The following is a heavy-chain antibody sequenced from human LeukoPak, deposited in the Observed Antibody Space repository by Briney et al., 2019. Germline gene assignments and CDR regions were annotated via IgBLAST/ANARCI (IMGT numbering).Heavy chain of an antibody. CDR3: VRGSGSYSSRSGT. CDR1: GFTFSSYA. Sequence: PGGSLRLSCAASGFTFSSYAMSWVRQAPGKGLEWVSVIYTGGSTYYADSVKGRFTISRDNSKNTLYLQMNSLRVEDTAVYYCVRGSGSYSSRSGTWGQGTLVTVSS. V-gene: IGHV3-23*03. J-gene: IGHJ5*02. D-gene: IGHD6-13*01. CDR2: IYTGGST.